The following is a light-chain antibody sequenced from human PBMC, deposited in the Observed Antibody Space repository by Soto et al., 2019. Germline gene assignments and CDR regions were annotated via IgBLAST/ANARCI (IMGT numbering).Light chain of an antibody. CDR2: LTS. CDR3: QQYGSSGT. J-gene: IGKJ1*01. Sequence: EIVLTQSPATLSSFAGDRVTLSCRASQAVNTRLAWYQHKPGQAPRLLIYLTSNRAAGIPARFSGSGSETDFTLTISDVEPEDFAVYYCQQYGSSGTFGQGTKVDIK. CDR1: QAVNTR. V-gene: IGKV3D-11*03.